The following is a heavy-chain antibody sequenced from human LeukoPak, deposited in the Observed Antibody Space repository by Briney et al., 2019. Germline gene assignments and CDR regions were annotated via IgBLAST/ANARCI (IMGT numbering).Heavy chain of an antibody. Sequence: SETLSLTCTVSGGSISSYYWSWIRQPPGKGLEWIGEINHSGSTNYNPSLKSRVTISVDTSKNQFSLKLSSVTAADTAVYYCATMPRYNWNHNWFDPWGQGTLVTVSS. D-gene: IGHD1-20*01. CDR2: INHSGST. CDR3: ATMPRYNWNHNWFDP. J-gene: IGHJ5*02. V-gene: IGHV4-34*01. CDR1: GGSISSYY.